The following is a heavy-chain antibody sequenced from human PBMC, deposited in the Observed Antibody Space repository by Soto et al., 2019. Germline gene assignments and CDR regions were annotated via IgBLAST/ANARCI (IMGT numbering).Heavy chain of an antibody. CDR2: ISWDGGST. CDR3: AKAWVPAAPYYYYGMDV. CDR1: GFTFDDYT. Sequence: GGSLRLSCAASGFTFDDYTMHWVRQAPGKGLEWVSLISWDGGSTYYADSVKGRFTISRDNSKNSLYLQMNSLRTEDTALYYCAKAWVPAAPYYYYGMDVWGQGTTVTVSS. V-gene: IGHV3-43*01. D-gene: IGHD2-2*01. J-gene: IGHJ6*02.